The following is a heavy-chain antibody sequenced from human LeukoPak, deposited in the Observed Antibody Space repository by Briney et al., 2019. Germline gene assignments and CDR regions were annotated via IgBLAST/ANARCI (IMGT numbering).Heavy chain of an antibody. V-gene: IGHV1-24*01. CDR3: ATDTPLYSSSSYYYGMDV. J-gene: IGHJ6*02. CDR1: GYTLTELS. D-gene: IGHD6-13*01. CDR2: FDPEDGET. Sequence: ASVTVSCKVSGYTLTELSVHWVRQAPGKGPEWMGGFDPEDGETIYAQKFQGRVTMTEDTSTDTAYMELSSLRSEDTAVYYCATDTPLYSSSSYYYGMDVWGQGTTVTVSS.